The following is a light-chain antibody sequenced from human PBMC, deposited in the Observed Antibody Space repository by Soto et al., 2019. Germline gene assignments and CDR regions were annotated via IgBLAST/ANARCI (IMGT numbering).Light chain of an antibody. CDR1: QSVGSSF. Sequence: EIVLTQSPDTLSLSPGERATLSCRASQSVGSSFLAWDQQKPGQAPRLLIYRTSTRATGIPDRFTGSGSGTDFSLTISRLEPEEFAVYYCQQYENSPLTFGGGTKGESK. CDR2: RTS. CDR3: QQYENSPLT. J-gene: IGKJ4*01. V-gene: IGKV3-20*01.